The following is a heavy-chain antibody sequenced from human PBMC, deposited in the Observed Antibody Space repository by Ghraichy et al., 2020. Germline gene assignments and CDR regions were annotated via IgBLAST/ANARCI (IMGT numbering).Heavy chain of an antibody. D-gene: IGHD3-22*01. CDR1: GGSISSGGYS. V-gene: IGHV4-30-2*01. CDR2: IYHSGST. J-gene: IGHJ4*02. Sequence: SETLSLTCAVSGGSISSGGYSWSWIRQPPGKGLEWIGYIYHSGSTYYNPSLKSRVTISVDRSKNQFSLRLSSVTAADTAVYYCARGGYYDGYFDYWGQGTLVTVSS. CDR3: ARGGYYDGYFDY.